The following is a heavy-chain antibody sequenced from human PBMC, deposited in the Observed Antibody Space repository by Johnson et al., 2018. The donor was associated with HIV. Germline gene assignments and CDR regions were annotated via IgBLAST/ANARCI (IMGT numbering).Heavy chain of an antibody. CDR3: VRAPEGSGAFDI. D-gene: IGHD6-19*01. V-gene: IGHV3-66*01. Sequence: VQLVESGGGLVKPGGSLRLSCAASGFTLSSYWIHWVRRAPWKGLEWVSVIYSGGSTYYADSVKGRFTISRDSSRNTVYLQMNSLRAEDTAMYYCVRAPEGSGAFDIWGQGTMVTVSS. CDR1: GFTLSSYW. J-gene: IGHJ3*02. CDR2: IYSGGST.